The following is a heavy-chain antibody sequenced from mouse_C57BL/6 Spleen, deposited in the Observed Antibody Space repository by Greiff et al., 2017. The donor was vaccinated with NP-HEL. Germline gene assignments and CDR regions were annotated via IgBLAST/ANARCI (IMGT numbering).Heavy chain of an antibody. D-gene: IGHD1-1*01. CDR1: GYTFTSYW. CDR2: IDPSDSYT. CDR3: ATIDTELAY. J-gene: IGHJ3*01. V-gene: IGHV1-69*01. Sequence: QVQLKQPGAELVMPGASVKLSCKASGYTFTSYWMHWVKQRPGQGLEWIGEIDPSDSYTNYNQKFKGKSTLTVDKSSSTAYMQLSSLTSEDSAVYYCATIDTELAYWGQGTLVTVSA.